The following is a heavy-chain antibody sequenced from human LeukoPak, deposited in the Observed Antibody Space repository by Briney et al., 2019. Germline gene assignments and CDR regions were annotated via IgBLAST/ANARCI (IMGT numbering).Heavy chain of an antibody. Sequence: GGSLRLSCAASGFTFDNYNMNWVRQAPGKGLEWVSSISSSSTYIYYADSVKGRFSISRDNAKNSLYLQMNSLRAEDTAVYYCARDPFPEPDGDYRAGLGSYYYYYMDVWGKGTTVTVSS. J-gene: IGHJ6*03. D-gene: IGHD4-11*01. CDR3: ARDPFPEPDGDYRAGLGSYYYYYMDV. CDR1: GFTFDNYN. V-gene: IGHV3-21*01. CDR2: ISSSSTYI.